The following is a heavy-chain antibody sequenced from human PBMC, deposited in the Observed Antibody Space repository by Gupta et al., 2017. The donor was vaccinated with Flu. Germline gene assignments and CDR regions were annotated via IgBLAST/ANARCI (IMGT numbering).Heavy chain of an antibody. Sequence: GKGLEWVAAIYYGWITYYNPSLKSPVTISVDASKNHFSLRLTSVSAADTAMYYCARLGGYNGGSCYPERVDCWGQGTLVTVSS. CDR3: ARLGGYNGGSCYPERVDC. CDR2: IYYGWIT. J-gene: IGHJ4*02. V-gene: IGHV4-39*02. D-gene: IGHD2-15*01.